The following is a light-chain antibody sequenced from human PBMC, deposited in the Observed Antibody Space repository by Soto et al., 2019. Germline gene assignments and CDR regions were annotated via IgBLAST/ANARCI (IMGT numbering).Light chain of an antibody. CDR1: QSISSY. CDR2: AAS. CDR3: QQSYSPRFT. J-gene: IGKJ4*01. Sequence: DIQMTQSPSSLSASVGDRVTITCRASQSISSYLNWYQQKPGKAPKLLIYAASSLQSGVPSRFSGSGSGTDFTLTISSLQPEDFATYYCQQSYSPRFTFGRGTKVEIK. V-gene: IGKV1-39*01.